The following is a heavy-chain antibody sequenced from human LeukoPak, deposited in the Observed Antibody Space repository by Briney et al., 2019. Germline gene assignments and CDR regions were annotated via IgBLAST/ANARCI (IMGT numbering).Heavy chain of an antibody. V-gene: IGHV3-53*01. CDR1: GFTFSNS. CDR3: ARRAGAYSHPYDY. D-gene: IGHD4/OR15-4a*01. J-gene: IGHJ4*02. CDR2: IYSDNT. Sequence: SGGSLRLSCAASGFTFSNSMSWVRQAPGKGLEWVSFIYSDNTHYSDSVKGRFTISRDNSKNTLYLQMNSLRAEDTAVYYCARRAGAYSHPYDYWGQGTLVTVSS.